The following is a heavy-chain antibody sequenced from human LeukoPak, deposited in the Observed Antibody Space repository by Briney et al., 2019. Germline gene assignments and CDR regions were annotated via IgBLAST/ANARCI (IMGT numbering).Heavy chain of an antibody. Sequence: SETLSLTCTVSGGSVSSGSYYWSWIRQPPGKGLEWIGYLYYSGSTNYNPSLKSRVTISVDTSKNQFSLKLISVTAADTAVYYCARRYYDRRTYLFHWYFDLWGRGILVTVSS. CDR1: GGSVSSGSYY. CDR2: LYYSGST. J-gene: IGHJ2*01. V-gene: IGHV4-61*01. CDR3: ARRYYDRRTYLFHWYFDL. D-gene: IGHD3-22*01.